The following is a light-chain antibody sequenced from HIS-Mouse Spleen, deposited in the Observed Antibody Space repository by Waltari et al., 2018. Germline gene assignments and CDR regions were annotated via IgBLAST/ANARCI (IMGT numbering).Light chain of an antibody. CDR1: ALPKKY. CDR3: YSTDSSGNHRV. CDR2: EDS. Sequence: SYELTQPPSVSVSPGQTARLTCSGDALPKKYAYWYQQKSGKAPVLVIYEDSKRHSGIPGRFSGSSSGTMATLTISGAQVEDEADYYCYSTDSSGNHRVFGGGTKLTVL. J-gene: IGLJ2*01. V-gene: IGLV3-10*01.